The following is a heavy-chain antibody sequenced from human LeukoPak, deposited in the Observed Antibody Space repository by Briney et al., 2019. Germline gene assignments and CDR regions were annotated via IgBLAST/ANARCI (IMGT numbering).Heavy chain of an antibody. D-gene: IGHD3-3*01. Sequence: GGSLRLSCAASGFTFSSYNMNWVRQAPGKGLEWVSSISSGSNYIYYADSVKGRFTISRDNSKNTLYLQMNNMRTEDTAVYYCAREALEWSPPDIWGQGTTVTVSS. J-gene: IGHJ3*02. V-gene: IGHV3-21*01. CDR2: ISSGSNYI. CDR3: AREALEWSPPDI. CDR1: GFTFSSYN.